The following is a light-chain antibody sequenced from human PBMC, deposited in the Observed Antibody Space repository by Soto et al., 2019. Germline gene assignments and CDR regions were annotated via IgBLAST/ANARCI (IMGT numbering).Light chain of an antibody. Sequence: AIRMTQSPSSLSASTGDRVTITCRASQGISSYLAWYQQKPGKAPKLLIYAASTLRSGVPSRFSGSGSGTDFTLTISCLQSEDFATYFCLQHNTYPWTFGQGTKVDIK. CDR1: QGISSY. CDR3: LQHNTYPWT. J-gene: IGKJ1*01. CDR2: AAS. V-gene: IGKV1-8*01.